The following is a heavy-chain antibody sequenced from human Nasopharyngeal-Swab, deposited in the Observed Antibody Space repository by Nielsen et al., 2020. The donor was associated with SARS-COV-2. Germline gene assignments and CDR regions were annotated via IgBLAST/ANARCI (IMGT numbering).Heavy chain of an antibody. V-gene: IGHV4-38-2*02. J-gene: IGHJ5*02. Sequence: WIRQPPGKGLEWIGSIYHSGSTYYNPSLKSRVTISVDTSKNQFSLKLSSATAADTAVYYCARDDYGDYGGWFDPWGQGTLVTVSS. CDR3: ARDDYGDYGGWFDP. CDR2: IYHSGST. D-gene: IGHD4-17*01.